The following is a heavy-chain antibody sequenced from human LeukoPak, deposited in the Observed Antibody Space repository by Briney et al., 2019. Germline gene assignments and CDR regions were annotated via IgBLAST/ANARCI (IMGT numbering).Heavy chain of an antibody. CDR3: GRWRESVDWPPGYLHY. V-gene: IGHV1-18*01. Sequence: PGASVKVSCKASGFIFTSHGFSWVRQAPGQELEWMGWISAYSGSTDYAQNFQGRVTMTTDASTSTVYMELRNLRSDDTAIYYCGRWRESVDWPPGYLHYWGQGTLVIVSS. CDR1: GFIFTSHG. D-gene: IGHD3-9*01. J-gene: IGHJ1*01. CDR2: ISAYSGST.